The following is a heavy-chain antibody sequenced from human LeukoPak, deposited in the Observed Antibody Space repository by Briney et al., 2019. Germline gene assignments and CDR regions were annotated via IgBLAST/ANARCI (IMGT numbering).Heavy chain of an antibody. D-gene: IGHD3-10*01. CDR1: GFTFRNYA. V-gene: IGHV3-23*01. CDR2: FSGSGSTT. Sequence: GGSLRLSCAASGFTFRNYAMNWVRQAPGKGLEWVSGFSGSGSTTDYADSVKGRFTISGDNSKNTLYLQMNSLRAEDTAVYYCAKEFNMNREIIRDAFDAWGRGTMVTVSS. J-gene: IGHJ3*01. CDR3: AKEFNMNREIIRDAFDA.